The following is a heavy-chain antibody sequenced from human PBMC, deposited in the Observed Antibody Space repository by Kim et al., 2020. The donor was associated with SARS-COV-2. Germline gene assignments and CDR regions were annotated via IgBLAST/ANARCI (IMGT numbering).Heavy chain of an antibody. D-gene: IGHD1-26*01. CDR1: GFTFSDRY. J-gene: IGHJ4*02. CDR2: IRNKANRYTT. V-gene: IGHV3-72*01. Sequence: GGSLRLSCAVSGFTFSDRYMDWVRQTPGKGLEWVGRIRNKANRYTTEYAASVKGRFSISRGDSQNSLYLQMDSLKTEDTAVYYCAGDISGGYPSYWGQGILVTVSS. CDR3: AGDISGGYPSY.